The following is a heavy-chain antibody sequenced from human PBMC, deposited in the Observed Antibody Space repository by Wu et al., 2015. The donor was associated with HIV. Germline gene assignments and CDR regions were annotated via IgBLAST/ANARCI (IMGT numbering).Heavy chain of an antibody. CDR3: ARPKGIKYYYVRYGRR. CDR2: ISAYNGNT. V-gene: IGHV1-18*01. CDR1: GYTFTSYG. Sequence: QVQLVQSGAEVKKPGASVKVSCKASGYTFTSYGISWVRQAPGQGLEWMGWISAYNGNTNYAQKFQGRVTMTRDTSTSTVYMELSSLRSEDTAVYYCARPKGIKYYYVRYGRRGAKGTTGHRSP. D-gene: IGHD3-10*01. J-gene: IGHJ6*02.